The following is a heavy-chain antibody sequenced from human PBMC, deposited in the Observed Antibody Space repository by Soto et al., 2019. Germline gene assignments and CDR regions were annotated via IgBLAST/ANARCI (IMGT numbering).Heavy chain of an antibody. D-gene: IGHD3-9*01. V-gene: IGHV1-18*01. CDR2: ISAYNGNT. J-gene: IGHJ4*02. CDR3: ARVGNFDGLDY. Sequence: WVVQAPGQGLEWMGWISAYNGNTNYAQKLQGRVTMTTDTSTSTAYMELRSLRSDDTAVYYCARVGNFDGLDYWGQGTLVTVSS.